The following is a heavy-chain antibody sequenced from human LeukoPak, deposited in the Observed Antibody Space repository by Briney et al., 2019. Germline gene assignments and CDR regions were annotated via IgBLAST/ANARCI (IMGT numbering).Heavy chain of an antibody. CDR2: INHSGST. CDR1: GGSFSGYY. V-gene: IGHV4-34*01. J-gene: IGHJ6*03. Sequence: PSETLSLTCAVYGGSFSGYYWSWIRQPPGKGLEWIGEINHSGSTNYNPSLKSRVTISVDTSKNQFSLKLSSVTAADTAVYYCARVIRGYYYYYMDVWGKGTTVTISS. CDR3: ARVIRGYYYYYMDV.